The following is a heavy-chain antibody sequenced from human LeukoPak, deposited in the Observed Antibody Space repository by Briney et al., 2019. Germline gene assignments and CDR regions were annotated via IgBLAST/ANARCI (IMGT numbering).Heavy chain of an antibody. Sequence: PSETLSLTCTVSGGSISGYYWGWIRQPPGKNLEWIATIYYSGSTYYSPSLKSRVTISVDTSKNQLSLNLSYVTAADTAVYYCARHDYGSGYYYDMDVWGKGTTVTVSS. D-gene: IGHD3-10*01. CDR2: IYYSGST. V-gene: IGHV4-39*01. J-gene: IGHJ6*03. CDR3: ARHDYGSGYYYDMDV. CDR1: GGSISGYY.